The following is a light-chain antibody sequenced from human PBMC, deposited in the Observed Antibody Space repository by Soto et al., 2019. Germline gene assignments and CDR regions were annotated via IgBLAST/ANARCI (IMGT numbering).Light chain of an antibody. CDR3: QHYNTSRT. Sequence: EIVMTQSPATLSVSPVERATLSCSASQSVSRNLAWYQQKPGQAPRLLIYGASTRATGIPARFSGSGSGTEFTLTISRPQSEAFAVYQRQHYNTSRTFGQGTKGDIK. V-gene: IGKV3-15*01. CDR2: GAS. CDR1: QSVSRN. J-gene: IGKJ1*01.